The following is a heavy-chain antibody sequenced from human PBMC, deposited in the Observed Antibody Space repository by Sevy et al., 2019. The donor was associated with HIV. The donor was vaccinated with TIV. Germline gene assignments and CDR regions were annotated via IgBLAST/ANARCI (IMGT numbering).Heavy chain of an antibody. V-gene: IGHV1-18*01. CDR1: GYMFSMYD. J-gene: IGHJ4*02. CDR2: IHPFTGDA. D-gene: IGHD1-26*01. Sequence: ATVKVSCKASGYMFSMYDISWVRQAPGQGLEWMGRIHPFTGDANYAEKLQGRVTMTTDTSTRTVYMSLSGLTSDDAGVYYCTRGRVADSVRYFFENWAQGTLVTVS. CDR3: TRGRVADSVRYFFEN.